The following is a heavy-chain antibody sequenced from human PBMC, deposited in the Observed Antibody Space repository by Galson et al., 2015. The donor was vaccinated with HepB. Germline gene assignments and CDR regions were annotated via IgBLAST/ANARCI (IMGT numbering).Heavy chain of an antibody. J-gene: IGHJ3*02. CDR2: FYRGGST. V-gene: IGHV3-53*01. D-gene: IGHD3-10*01. CDR3: ARGFGSDPFDI. CDR1: GFTVSNNF. Sequence: SLRLSCAASGFTVSNNFMNWVRQAPGKGLEWVSVFYRGGSTYYADSVKGRFTISRDNSKNTLFLQMNSLRAEDTAVYYCARGFGSDPFDIWGQGTMVTVSS.